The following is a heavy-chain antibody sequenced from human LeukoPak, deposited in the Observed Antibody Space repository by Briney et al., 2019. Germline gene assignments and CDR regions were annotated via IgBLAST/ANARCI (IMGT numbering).Heavy chain of an antibody. D-gene: IGHD3-3*01. V-gene: IGHV4-38-2*02. Sequence: SETLSLTCTVSGYSISSGYYWGWIRQPPGKGLEWIGSLHHSGSTYYNPSLKSRVTTSVDTSKNQFSLKLSSVTAADTAVYYCARVISEYYDFWSGQGWFDPWGQGTLVTVSS. CDR3: ARVISEYYDFWSGQGWFDP. CDR2: LHHSGST. CDR1: GYSISSGYY. J-gene: IGHJ5*02.